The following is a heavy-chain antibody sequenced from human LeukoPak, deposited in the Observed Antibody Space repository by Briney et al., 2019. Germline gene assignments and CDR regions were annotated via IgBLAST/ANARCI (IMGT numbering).Heavy chain of an antibody. J-gene: IGHJ4*02. CDR2: ISYDGSNK. Sequence: GRSLRLSCAASGFTFSSYGMHWVRQAPGKGLEWVAVISYDGSNKYYTDSVKGRFTISRDNSKNTLYLQMNSLRAEDTAVYYCAKDWDDYGGNSYTFDYWGQGTLVTVSS. V-gene: IGHV3-30*18. D-gene: IGHD4-23*01. CDR3: AKDWDDYGGNSYTFDY. CDR1: GFTFSSYG.